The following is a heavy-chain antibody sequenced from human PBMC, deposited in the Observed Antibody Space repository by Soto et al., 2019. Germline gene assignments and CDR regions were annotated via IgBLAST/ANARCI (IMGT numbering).Heavy chain of an antibody. CDR1: GGSFSGYY. CDR2: INHSGST. Sequence: PSETLSLTCAVYGGSFSGYYWSWIRQPPGKGLEWIGEINHSGSTNYNPSLKSRVTISVDTSKNQFSLKLSSVTAADTAVYYCARDEYSSSWYSNYYYYGMDVWGQGTTVTVSS. J-gene: IGHJ6*02. V-gene: IGHV4-34*01. D-gene: IGHD6-13*01. CDR3: ARDEYSSSWYSNYYYYGMDV.